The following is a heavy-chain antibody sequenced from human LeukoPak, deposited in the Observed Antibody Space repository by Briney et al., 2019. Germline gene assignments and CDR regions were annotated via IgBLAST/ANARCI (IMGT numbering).Heavy chain of an antibody. V-gene: IGHV3-64*01. D-gene: IGHD5-18*01. CDR2: ISSNGGST. Sequence: GGSLRLSCAASGFTFSSYAMHWVRQAPGKGLEYVSAISSNGGSTYYANSVKGRFTISRDNAKNSLYLQMNSLRAEDTAVYYCARAHSYGFYWYFDLWGRGTLVTVSS. J-gene: IGHJ2*01. CDR1: GFTFSSYA. CDR3: ARAHSYGFYWYFDL.